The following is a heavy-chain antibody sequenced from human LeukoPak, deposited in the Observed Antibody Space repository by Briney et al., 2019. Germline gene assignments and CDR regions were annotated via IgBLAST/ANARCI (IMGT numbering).Heavy chain of an antibody. V-gene: IGHV4-59*08. Sequence: SETLSLTCTVSGGSISSYYWSWIRQPPGEGLEWIGYIYYSGSTNYNPSLKSRVTISVDTSKNQFSLKLSSVTAADTAVYYCARHRASEAPYYFDSWGQGTLVTVSS. J-gene: IGHJ4*02. CDR3: ARHRASEAPYYFDS. CDR2: IYYSGST. CDR1: GGSISSYY.